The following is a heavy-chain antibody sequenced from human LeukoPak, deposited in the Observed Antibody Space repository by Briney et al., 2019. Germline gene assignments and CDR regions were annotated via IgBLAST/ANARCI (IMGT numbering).Heavy chain of an antibody. CDR1: GYTFTSHG. V-gene: IGHV1-18*01. CDR2: ISAYNGNT. D-gene: IGHD3-10*01. J-gene: IGHJ6*02. CDR3: ARPAAGSGSHYYYYYGMDV. Sequence: GASVKVSCKASGYTFTSHGISWVRQAPGQGLEWMGWISAYNGNTNYAQKLQGRVTMTTDTSTSTAYMELRSLRSDDTAVYYCARPAAGSGSHYYYYYGMDVWGQGTTVTVSS.